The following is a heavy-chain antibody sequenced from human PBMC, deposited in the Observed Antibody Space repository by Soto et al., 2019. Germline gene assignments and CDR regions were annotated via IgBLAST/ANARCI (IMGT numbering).Heavy chain of an antibody. CDR2: IRCNSSTK. V-gene: IGHV3-30*02. Sequence: GSLRLSCAASGFTFSSYSMNWVRQAPGKGLEWVAYIRCNSSTKYYADSVKGRFTISRDNSKNTLYLQMNSLRAEDTAVYYCAKVVAVAGNNWFDPWGQGTLVTVSS. CDR1: GFTFSSYS. J-gene: IGHJ5*02. D-gene: IGHD6-19*01. CDR3: AKVVAVAGNNWFDP.